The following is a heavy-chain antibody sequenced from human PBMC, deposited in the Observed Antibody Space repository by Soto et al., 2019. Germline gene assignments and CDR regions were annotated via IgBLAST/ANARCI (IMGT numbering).Heavy chain of an antibody. D-gene: IGHD2-2*01. J-gene: IGHJ4*02. V-gene: IGHV3-30*03. CDR3: ARTSRSCLRGDGHD. CDR1: GVSFNSSD. Sequence: SMRLSCAASGVSFNSSDMHWVRQATGPGPAWVAIISYAGSNTYYSDSVRGRFTISKDNSKDPLYLQMHSLRSEATAIYSCARTSRSCLRGDGHDWGPGTQLTV. CDR2: ISYAGSNT.